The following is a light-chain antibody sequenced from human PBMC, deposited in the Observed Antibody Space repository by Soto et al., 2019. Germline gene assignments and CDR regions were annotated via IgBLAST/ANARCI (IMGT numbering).Light chain of an antibody. CDR1: ESVSRN. V-gene: IGKV3-15*01. Sequence: EVVMTQSPATLSVSPGERATLSCRASESVSRNLAWYQHKPGQAPRLLIYDASTRATGIPDRFSGGGSGTEFNLTISSLQSEDFVVYYCQQYNSWPPITFGQGT. CDR3: QQYNSWPPIT. CDR2: DAS. J-gene: IGKJ5*01.